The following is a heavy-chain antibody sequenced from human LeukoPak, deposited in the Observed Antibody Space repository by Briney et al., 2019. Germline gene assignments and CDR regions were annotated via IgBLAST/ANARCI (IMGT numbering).Heavy chain of an antibody. J-gene: IGHJ2*01. Sequence: SETLSLTCTVSGGSISSGGYYWSWMRQPPGKGLEWIGYIFHNGRPYYSGSTNYNSSLKSRVTISVDTSKSQFSLKLSSVTAADTAVYYCATGGYDFWWYFDLWGRGTLVTVSS. CDR2: IFHNGRPYYSGST. D-gene: IGHD5-12*01. CDR1: GGSISSGGYY. CDR3: ATGGYDFWWYFDL. V-gene: IGHV4-61*08.